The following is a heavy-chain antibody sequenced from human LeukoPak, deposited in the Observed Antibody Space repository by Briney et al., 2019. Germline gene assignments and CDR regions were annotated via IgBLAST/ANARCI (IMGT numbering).Heavy chain of an antibody. CDR3: ARIAMAGIGDGFDI. D-gene: IGHD6-19*01. V-gene: IGHV3-20*04. CDR1: GFTFDDYD. Sequence: GGSLRLSCAASGFTFDDYDMSWVRQAPGKGLEWVSGINWNGGRKGYADSVKGRFTISRDNARNSLYLQMNSLRAEDTALYYCARIAMAGIGDGFDIWGQGTMVTVSS. CDR2: INWNGGRK. J-gene: IGHJ3*02.